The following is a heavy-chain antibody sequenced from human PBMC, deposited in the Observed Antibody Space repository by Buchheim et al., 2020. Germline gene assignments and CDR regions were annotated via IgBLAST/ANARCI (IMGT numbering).Heavy chain of an antibody. J-gene: IGHJ4*02. CDR3: AREGISGVDY. CDR2: ISSSGDSI. D-gene: IGHD3-10*01. Sequence: EVQLVESGGGLVQAGGSLRLSCATSGFTFSIYEMNWVRQAPGKGLEWVSRISSSGDSIHYADFVQGRFTTSRDSAKNSLSQQMSSLRIEDTAIYYCAREGISGVDYWGQGTL. CDR1: GFTFSIYE. V-gene: IGHV3-48*03.